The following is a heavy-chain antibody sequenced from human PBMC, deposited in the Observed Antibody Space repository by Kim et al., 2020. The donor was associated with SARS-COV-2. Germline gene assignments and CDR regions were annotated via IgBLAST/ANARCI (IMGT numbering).Heavy chain of an antibody. Sequence: GKGLQGHGSIYYIASPSYNPPLKSRVTISVNTSQNQFSLKLSSVTAAETAGYYCASHPRTMRITMIVVVGSWFDPWGQGTLVTVSS. J-gene: IGHJ5*02. CDR2: IYYIASP. V-gene: IGHV4-39*01. CDR3: ASHPRTMRITMIVVVGSWFDP. D-gene: IGHD3-22*01.